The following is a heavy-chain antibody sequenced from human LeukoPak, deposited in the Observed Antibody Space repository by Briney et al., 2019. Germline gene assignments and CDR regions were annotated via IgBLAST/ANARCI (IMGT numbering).Heavy chain of an antibody. J-gene: IGHJ6*03. CDR2: IYHSGST. Sequence: SETLSLTCTVYGYSISSGYYWGWIRQPPGKGLEWIGSIYHSGSTYYNPSLKSRVTISVDTSKNQFSLKLSSVTAADTAVYYCAAAVDYGDIYYYYYMDVWGKGTTVTVSS. D-gene: IGHD4-17*01. CDR3: AAAVDYGDIYYYYYMDV. CDR1: GYSISSGYY. V-gene: IGHV4-38-2*02.